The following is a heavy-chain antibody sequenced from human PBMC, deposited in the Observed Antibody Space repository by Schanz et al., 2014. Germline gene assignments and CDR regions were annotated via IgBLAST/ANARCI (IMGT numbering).Heavy chain of an antibody. V-gene: IGHV3-7*01. CDR1: TSIFNHAW. Sequence: EVQLVESGGGLVQPGGSLRLSCAASTSIFNHAWMSWVRQAPGKGLVWVANIKKDGSEKYYVDSVKGRFTISRDNAKNSLFLQMNSLRPEDTAVYYCARGRVLESWGQGTLVTVSS. CDR2: IKKDGSEK. D-gene: IGHD1-1*01. CDR3: ARGRVLES. J-gene: IGHJ5*02.